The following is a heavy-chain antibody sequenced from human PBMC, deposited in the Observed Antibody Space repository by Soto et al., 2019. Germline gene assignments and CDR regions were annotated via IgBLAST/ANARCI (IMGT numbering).Heavy chain of an antibody. V-gene: IGHV5-10-1*01. CDR2: IDPSDSYT. Sequence: GESLKISCKGSGYSFTSYWISGVREVPGKGLEWMGRIDPSDSYTNYSPSFQGHVTISADKSISTAYLQWSSLKASDTAMYYCARRAPGGTMVRGVPYYYYYGMDVWGQGTTVTV. CDR3: ARRAPGGTMVRGVPYYYYYGMDV. J-gene: IGHJ6*02. CDR1: GYSFTSYW. D-gene: IGHD3-10*01.